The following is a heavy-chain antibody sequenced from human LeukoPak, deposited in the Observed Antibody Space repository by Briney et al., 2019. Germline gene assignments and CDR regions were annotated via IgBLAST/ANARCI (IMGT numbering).Heavy chain of an antibody. CDR2: INHSGST. D-gene: IGHD6-13*01. CDR1: GGSFSGYY. Sequence: SETLSLTCAVYGGSFSGYYWSWIRQPPGKGLEWIGEINHSGSTNYNPSLKSRVTISVDTSKNQFSLKLSSVTAADTAVYYCARRRGSSWLTHFDYWGQGTLVTVSS. V-gene: IGHV4-34*01. CDR3: ARRRGSSWLTHFDY. J-gene: IGHJ4*02.